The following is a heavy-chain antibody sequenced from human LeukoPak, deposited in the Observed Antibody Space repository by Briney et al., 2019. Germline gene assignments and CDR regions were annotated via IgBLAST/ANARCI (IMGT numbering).Heavy chain of an antibody. V-gene: IGHV4-34*01. J-gene: IGHJ4*02. CDR3: ARGKLPIH. D-gene: IGHD2-15*01. CDR2: INHSGST. Sequence: PSETLSLTCAVYGGSFSGYYWSWIRQPPGKGLEWIGEINHSGSTNYNPPLKSRVTISVDTSKNQFSLKLSSVTAADTAVYYCARGKLPIHWGQGTLVTVSS. CDR1: GGSFSGYY.